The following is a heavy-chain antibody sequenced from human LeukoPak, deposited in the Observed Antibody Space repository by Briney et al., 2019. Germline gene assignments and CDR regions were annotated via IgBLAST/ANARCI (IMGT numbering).Heavy chain of an antibody. Sequence: SETLSLTCTVSSGSINSRSYYWGWIRQPPGKGLEWIGSINYDGNTYYNPSLKSRVTLSVYTSMTQFSLKLSSVTAADTAIYYCARQAYNSRLTYGYVWFDPWGQGTLVTVSS. CDR1: SGSINSRSYY. D-gene: IGHD5-18*01. V-gene: IGHV4-39*01. CDR3: ARQAYNSRLTYGYVWFDP. J-gene: IGHJ5*02. CDR2: INYDGNT.